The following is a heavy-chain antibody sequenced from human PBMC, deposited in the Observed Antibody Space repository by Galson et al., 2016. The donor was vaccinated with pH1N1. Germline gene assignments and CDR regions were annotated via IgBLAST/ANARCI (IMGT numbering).Heavy chain of an antibody. J-gene: IGHJ4*02. V-gene: IGHV3-9*02. CDR1: GLPSNDHA. Sequence: SLRLSCAASGLPSNDHAMHWVRRIPGKGLEWVSGIYWSDSRTGYADSVKGRFTTSRDSAKNSLYLQMNSLRVDDTALYYCGKDILPGGLDYWSQGTQVTVSS. CDR3: GKDILPGGLDY. CDR2: IYWSDSRT.